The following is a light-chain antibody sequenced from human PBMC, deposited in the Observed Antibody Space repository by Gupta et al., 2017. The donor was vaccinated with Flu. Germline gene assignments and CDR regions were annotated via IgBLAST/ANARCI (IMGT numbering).Light chain of an antibody. Sequence: SSSLPHGPAVSVALGQTVRIPCQGDSIRRYYANWYRQKPGQAPQLVIYGKNNRPSGIPDRFSGSDSGTTASLXVXGAQAEXEDDYYCHSRDKSGVVFGGGTRLTVL. CDR1: SIRRYY. V-gene: IGLV3-19*01. CDR2: GKN. J-gene: IGLJ2*01. CDR3: HSRDKSGVV.